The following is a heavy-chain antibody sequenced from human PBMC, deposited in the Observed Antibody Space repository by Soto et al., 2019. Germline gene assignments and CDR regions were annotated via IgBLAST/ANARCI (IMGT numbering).Heavy chain of an antibody. D-gene: IGHD2-21*01. CDR3: ARGGEPIDY. CDR1: GYTFTSYA. J-gene: IGHJ4*02. Sequence: QVQLVQSGAEEKKPGASVKVSCKASGYTFTSYAMHWVRQAPGQRLEWMGWTNAGNGNTKYSQKFQGRVTITRDTSASRAYMELSSLRCEDTAVYYCARGGEPIDYWGQGALVTVSS. CDR2: TNAGNGNT. V-gene: IGHV1-3*05.